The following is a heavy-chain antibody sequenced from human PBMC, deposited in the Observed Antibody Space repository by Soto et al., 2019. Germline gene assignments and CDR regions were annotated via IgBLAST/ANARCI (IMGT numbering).Heavy chain of an antibody. Sequence: DVQLVESGGGLVQPGRSLRLSCAASGFTFDDYAMHWVRQAPGKGLEWVSGISWNSGSIGYADSVKGRFTISRDNAKNSLYLQMNSLRAEDTALYYCAKGYCSSTSCYARHWGQGTLVTVSS. CDR1: GFTFDDYA. D-gene: IGHD2-2*01. J-gene: IGHJ4*02. CDR3: AKGYCSSTSCYARH. CDR2: ISWNSGSI. V-gene: IGHV3-9*01.